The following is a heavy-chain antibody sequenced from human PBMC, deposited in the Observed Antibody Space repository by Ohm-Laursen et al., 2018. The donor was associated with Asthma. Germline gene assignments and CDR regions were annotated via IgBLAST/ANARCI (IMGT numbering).Heavy chain of an antibody. V-gene: IGHV3-30*18. J-gene: IGHJ4*02. CDR3: AKDAAIDYVEMATTYYFDY. CDR2: ISYDGSNK. Sequence: SLRLSCAASGFTFSSYGMHWVRQAPGKGLEWVAVISYDGSNKYYADSVEGRFTISRDNSKNTLYLQMNSLRAEDTAVYYCAKDAAIDYVEMATTYYFDYWGQGTLVTVSS. D-gene: IGHD5-24*01. CDR1: GFTFSSYG.